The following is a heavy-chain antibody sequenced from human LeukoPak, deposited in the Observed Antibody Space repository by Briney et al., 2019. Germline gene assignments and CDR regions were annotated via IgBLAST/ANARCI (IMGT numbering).Heavy chain of an antibody. CDR1: GFTFSSYG. V-gene: IGHV3-30*02. D-gene: IGHD3-10*01. J-gene: IGHJ4*02. CDR2: IRYDGSNK. Sequence: PGGSLRLSCAASGFTFSSYGMHWVRQAPGKGLEWVAFIRYDGSNKYYADSVKGRFTISRDNSKNTLYLQMNSLRAEDTAVYYCAKGTITMVRGGPFDYWGQGTLVTVSS. CDR3: AKGTITMVRGGPFDY.